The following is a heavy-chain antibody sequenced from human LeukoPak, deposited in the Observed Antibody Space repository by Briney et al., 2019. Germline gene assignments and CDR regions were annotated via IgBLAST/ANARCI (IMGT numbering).Heavy chain of an antibody. J-gene: IGHJ6*03. V-gene: IGHV1-2*02. D-gene: IGHD4-17*01. CDR2: INPNSGGT. Sequence: GESLKISCKASGYTFTGYYMHWVRQAPGQGLEWMGWINPNSGGTNYAQKFQGRVTMTRDTSISTAYMELSRLRSDDTAVYYCARDTGYYYMDVWGKGTTVTISS. CDR1: GYTFTGYY. CDR3: ARDTGYYYMDV.